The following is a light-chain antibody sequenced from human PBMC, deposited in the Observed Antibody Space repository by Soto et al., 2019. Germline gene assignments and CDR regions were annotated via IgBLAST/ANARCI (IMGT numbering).Light chain of an antibody. CDR3: QQRSNWPT. CDR1: QRVSSY. J-gene: IGKJ5*01. V-gene: IGKV3-11*01. Sequence: EIVLTQSPATLSLSPGERATLSCRASQRVSSYLAWYQQKPGQAPRLLIHDASNRATGIAARFSGSGSGTDFTLTISSLEPEDFAVYDCQQRSNWPTFGQGTRLEIK. CDR2: DAS.